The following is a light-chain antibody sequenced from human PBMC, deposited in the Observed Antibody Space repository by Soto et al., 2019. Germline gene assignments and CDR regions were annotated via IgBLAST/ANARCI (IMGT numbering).Light chain of an antibody. V-gene: IGLV2-14*03. CDR2: DVS. Sequence: QSVLTQPASVSGSPGQSITISCTGTSGDVGGYNYVSWYQHHPGKAPKLMINDVSNRPSGVSNRFSGSKSGNTASLTISGLQAEDEADYYCSSYTSSSTLVVFGGGTKVTVL. CDR1: SGDVGGYNY. CDR3: SSYTSSSTLVV. J-gene: IGLJ2*01.